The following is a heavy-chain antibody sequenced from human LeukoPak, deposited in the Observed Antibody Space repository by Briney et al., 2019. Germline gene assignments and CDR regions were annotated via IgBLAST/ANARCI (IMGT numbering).Heavy chain of an antibody. Sequence: GASVKVSCKASGYTFTGYYMHWVRQAPGQGLEWMGRINPNSGGSNYAQKFQGRVTMTRDTSISTVYMELNRLRYDTAAIYCLTSDQNDYGDYNYWRQGTLVTVTS. V-gene: IGHV1-2*06. CDR1: GYTFTGYY. J-gene: IGHJ4*02. D-gene: IGHD4-17*01. CDR3: TSDQNDYGDYNY. CDR2: INPNSGGS.